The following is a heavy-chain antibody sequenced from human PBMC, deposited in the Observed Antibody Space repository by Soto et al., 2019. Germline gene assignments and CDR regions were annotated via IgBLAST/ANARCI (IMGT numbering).Heavy chain of an antibody. V-gene: IGHV4-59*01. CDR2: IYYSGST. J-gene: IGHJ4*02. Sequence: SETLSLTCTVSGGSISSYYWSWIRQPPGKGLEWIGYIYYSGSTNYNPSLKSRVTISVDTSKNQFSLKLSSVTAADTAVYYCARSVYGGSPDYWGQGTLVTSPQ. CDR3: ARSVYGGSPDY. CDR1: GGSISSYY. D-gene: IGHD4-17*01.